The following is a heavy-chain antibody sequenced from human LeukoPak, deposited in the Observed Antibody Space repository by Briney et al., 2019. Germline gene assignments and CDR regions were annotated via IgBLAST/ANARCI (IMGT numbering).Heavy chain of an antibody. CDR1: GFTFSSYW. Sequence: XGSLRLSCAASGFTFSSYWMSWVRQAPGKGLEWVANIKQDGSEKYYVDSVKGRFTISRDNAKNSLYLQMNSLRAEDTAVYYCARDRRITGTTPGDYWGQGTLVTVSS. J-gene: IGHJ4*02. V-gene: IGHV3-7*01. CDR3: ARDRRITGTTPGDY. D-gene: IGHD1-7*01. CDR2: IKQDGSEK.